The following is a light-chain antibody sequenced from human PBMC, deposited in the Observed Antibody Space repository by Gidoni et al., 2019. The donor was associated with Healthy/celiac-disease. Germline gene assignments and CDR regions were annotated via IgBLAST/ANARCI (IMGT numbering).Light chain of an antibody. CDR3: QQRSNWPPIT. CDR1: QSVSSY. J-gene: IGKJ5*01. CDR2: DAS. V-gene: IGKV3-11*01. Sequence: VLTQSPATLSLSPGERATLSCRASQSVSSYLAWYQQKPGQAPRLLIYDASNRATGIPARGSGSGSGTDFTLIISSREPEDVAVYYCQQRSNWPPITFGQGTRLEIK.